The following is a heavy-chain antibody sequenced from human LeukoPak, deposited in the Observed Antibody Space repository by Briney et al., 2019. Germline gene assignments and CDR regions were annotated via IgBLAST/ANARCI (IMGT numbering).Heavy chain of an antibody. Sequence: PSETLSLTCTVSGGSINNYYWSWIRQPPGKGPEWIGYVYYSGSTKYNPSLKSRVIISVDTSKKQFSLNLGSVTAADTAVYYCARIKFIGGLIEEYFFDYWGQGTLVTVSS. CDR2: VYYSGST. CDR3: ARIKFIGGLIEEYFFDY. CDR1: GGSINNYY. J-gene: IGHJ4*02. D-gene: IGHD3-16*02. V-gene: IGHV4-59*01.